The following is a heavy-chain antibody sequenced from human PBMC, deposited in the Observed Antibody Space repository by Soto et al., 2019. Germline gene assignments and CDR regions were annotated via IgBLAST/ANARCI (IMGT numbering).Heavy chain of an antibody. V-gene: IGHV6-1*01. Sequence: QVQLQQSGPGLVKPSQTLSLTCAISGDSVSSNSAAWNWIRQSPSRGLEWLGRTYYRSKWYNDFAVSVKSRKTINPDTTKNHFSLQLKSVTPEDTALYYCARLAPGGSGGGGDYWGQGTLVTVSS. J-gene: IGHJ4*02. CDR1: GDSVSSNSAA. CDR2: TYYRSKWYN. CDR3: ARLAPGGSGGGGDY. D-gene: IGHD6-19*01.